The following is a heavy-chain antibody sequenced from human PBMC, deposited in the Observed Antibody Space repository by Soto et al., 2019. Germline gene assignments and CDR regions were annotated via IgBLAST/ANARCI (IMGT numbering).Heavy chain of an antibody. CDR2: IIPIFGTA. CDR3: ARDLRGWFDP. CDR1: GGTFSSYA. V-gene: IGHV1-69*13. J-gene: IGHJ5*02. Sequence: ASVKVSCKASGGTFSSYAISWVRQAPGQGLEWMGGIIPIFGTANYAQKFQGRVTITADESTSTAYMELSSLRSEDTAVYYCARDLRGWFDPWGQGTLVTVSS.